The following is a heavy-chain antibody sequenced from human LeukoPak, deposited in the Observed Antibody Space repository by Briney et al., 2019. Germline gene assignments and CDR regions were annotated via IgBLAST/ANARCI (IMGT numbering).Heavy chain of an antibody. CDR2: ISGSGGST. J-gene: IGHJ4*02. CDR3: AKRAKVTHLDY. CDR1: GFTFTTYW. Sequence: GGSLRLSCEASGFTFTTYWIHWVRHGPGKGLVWVSAISGSGGSTYYADSVKGRFTISRDNSKNTLYLQMNSLRAEDTAVYYCAKRAKVTHLDYWGQGTLVTVSS. V-gene: IGHV3-23*01. D-gene: IGHD2-21*02.